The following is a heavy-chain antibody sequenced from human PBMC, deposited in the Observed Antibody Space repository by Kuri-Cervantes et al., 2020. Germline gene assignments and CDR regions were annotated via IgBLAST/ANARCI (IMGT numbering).Heavy chain of an antibody. D-gene: IGHD6-19*01. V-gene: IGHV3-30*18. J-gene: IGHJ6*02. Sequence: GGSLRLSCAASGFTFSSYGMHWVRQAPGKGLEWVAVISYDGSNKYYADSVKGRFTISRDNSKNTLYLQMNSLRAEDTAVYYCAKAKRIRQWLEVEYYYYYYGMDVWGQGTTVTVSS. CDR3: AKAKRIRQWLEVEYYYYYYGMDV. CDR1: GFTFSSYG. CDR2: ISYDGSNK.